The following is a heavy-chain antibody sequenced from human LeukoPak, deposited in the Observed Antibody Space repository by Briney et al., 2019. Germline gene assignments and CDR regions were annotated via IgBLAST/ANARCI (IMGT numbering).Heavy chain of an antibody. CDR2: IIPIFGTA. D-gene: IGHD2-2*01. Sequence: SVKVSCKASGGTFSSYAISWVRQAPRQGLEWMGGIIPIFGTANYAQKFQGRVTITADESTSTAYMELSSLRSEDTAVYYCARDACSSTICSAGGNWFDPWGQGTLVTVSS. CDR3: ARDACSSTICSAGGNWFDP. V-gene: IGHV1-69*01. CDR1: GGTFSSYA. J-gene: IGHJ5*02.